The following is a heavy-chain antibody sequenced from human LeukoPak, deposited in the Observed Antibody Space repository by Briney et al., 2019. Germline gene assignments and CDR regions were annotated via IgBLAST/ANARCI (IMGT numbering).Heavy chain of an antibody. CDR3: ARDPVLLWFGELSPPDY. D-gene: IGHD3-10*01. Sequence: GGSLRLSCAASGFTFSDYYMSWIRQAPGKGLEWVSYISSSGSTIYYADSVKGRFTISRDNAKNSLYLQMHSLRAEDTAVYYCARDPVLLWFGELSPPDYWGQGTLVTVSS. J-gene: IGHJ4*02. V-gene: IGHV3-11*01. CDR1: GFTFSDYY. CDR2: ISSSGSTI.